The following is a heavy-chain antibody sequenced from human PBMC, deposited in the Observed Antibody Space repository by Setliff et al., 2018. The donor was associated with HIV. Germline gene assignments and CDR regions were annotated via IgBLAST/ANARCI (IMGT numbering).Heavy chain of an antibody. J-gene: IGHJ6*03. CDR1: GGSIRNAGHC. V-gene: IGHV4-31*03. D-gene: IGHD1-7*01. CDR3: ARDGTRQMWGSDYFHNYYIDV. CDR2: VFYSGTT. Sequence: SETLSLTCTVSGGSIRNAGHCRSWIRQRPGRGLEWIGYVFYSGTTYYNPSLKSRLVISVDSSKNLFSLNLKSVTAADTAVYYCARDGTRQMWGSDYFHNYYIDVWDKGTTVTVSS.